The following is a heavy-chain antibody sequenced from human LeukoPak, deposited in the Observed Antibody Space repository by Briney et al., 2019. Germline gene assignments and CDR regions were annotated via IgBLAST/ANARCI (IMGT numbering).Heavy chain of an antibody. Sequence: SETLSLTCTVSGGSISSYYWSWIRQSPGKGLEWIGYIYYGGTTNYNPSLKSRVTMLLDTSKNQFSLRLSSVTAADTAVYYCARHAGGYSYETWGQGTLVTVSS. CDR1: GGSISSYY. D-gene: IGHD5-18*01. CDR2: IYYGGTT. V-gene: IGHV4-59*01. CDR3: ARHAGGYSYET. J-gene: IGHJ4*02.